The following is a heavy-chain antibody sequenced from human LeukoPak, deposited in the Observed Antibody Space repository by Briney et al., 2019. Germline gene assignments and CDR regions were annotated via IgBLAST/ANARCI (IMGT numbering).Heavy chain of an antibody. CDR3: ARANRYCSSNTCYPGDY. Sequence: GGSLRLSCAASGFTFSSYWMSWVRQAPGKGLEWVANINQDGSEKYYVDSVKGRFTISRDNAKNSLYLQMNSLRAEDTAVHYCARANRYCSSNTCYPGDYWGQGTLVTVSS. V-gene: IGHV3-7*01. J-gene: IGHJ4*02. D-gene: IGHD2-2*01. CDR1: GFTFSSYW. CDR2: INQDGSEK.